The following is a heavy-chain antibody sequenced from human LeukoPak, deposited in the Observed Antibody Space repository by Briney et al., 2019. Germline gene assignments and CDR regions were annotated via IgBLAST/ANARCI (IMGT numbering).Heavy chain of an antibody. J-gene: IGHJ6*03. CDR1: GYSFSDYW. CDR2: IYPGDSDT. CDR3: ARQKYSSASFYYYMDV. Sequence: GESLKISCKGSGYSFSDYWIDWVRQMPGKGLEWMGIIYPGDSDTRYSPSFQGQVTISADKSISTAYLQWSSLKASDTAIYYCARQKYSSASFYYYMDVWGKGTTVTVSS. V-gene: IGHV5-51*01. D-gene: IGHD6-6*01.